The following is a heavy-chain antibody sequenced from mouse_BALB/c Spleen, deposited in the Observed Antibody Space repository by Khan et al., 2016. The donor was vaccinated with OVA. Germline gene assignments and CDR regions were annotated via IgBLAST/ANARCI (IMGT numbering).Heavy chain of an antibody. V-gene: IGHV2-9*02. CDR2: IWAGGST. CDR3: ARALPYYRYDGYTMDY. CDR1: GFSLTSYG. J-gene: IGHJ4*01. Sequence: QVQLKQSGPGLVAPSQSLSITCTVSGFSLTSYGVHWVRQPPGKGLEWVGVIWAGGSTNYKSALMSRLSISKDNSNSHVFLKMHSLQTDDTAMYYGARALPYYRYDGYTMDYWGQGISVTVSS. D-gene: IGHD2-14*01.